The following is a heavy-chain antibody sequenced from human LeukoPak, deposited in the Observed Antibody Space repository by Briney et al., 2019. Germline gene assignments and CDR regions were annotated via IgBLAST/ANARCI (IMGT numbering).Heavy chain of an antibody. V-gene: IGHV3-7*01. CDR3: ARDGRFWSGYYSTYYFDY. J-gene: IGHJ4*02. CDR1: GFTFSSYW. Sequence: GGSLRLSCAASGFTFSSYWMSWVRQAPGKGLEWVANIKQDGSERYYVDSVKGRFTISRDNAKNSLYLQMNSLRAEDTAVYYCARDGRFWSGYYSTYYFDYWGQGTLVTVSS. D-gene: IGHD3-3*01. CDR2: IKQDGSER.